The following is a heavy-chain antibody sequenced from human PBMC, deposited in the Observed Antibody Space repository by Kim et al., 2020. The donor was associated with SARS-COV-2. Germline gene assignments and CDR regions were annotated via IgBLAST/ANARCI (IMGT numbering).Heavy chain of an antibody. CDR1: GFTFSSYA. CDR2: ISGSGGST. J-gene: IGHJ6*02. Sequence: GGSLRLSCAASGFTFSSYAMSWVRQAPGKGLEWVSAISGSGGSTYYADSVKGRFTISRDNSKNMLYLEMNSLGAEDRAVYYCATLPGVVVVAATQHYYYGMDVWGQLTTVTVSS. V-gene: IGHV3-23*01. D-gene: IGHD2-15*01. CDR3: ATLPGVVVVAATQHYYYGMDV.